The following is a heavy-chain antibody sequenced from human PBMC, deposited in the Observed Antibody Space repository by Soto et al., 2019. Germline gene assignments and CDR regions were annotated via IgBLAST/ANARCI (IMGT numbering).Heavy chain of an antibody. V-gene: IGHV3-21*01. J-gene: IGHJ3*02. CDR3: ESVGGGCQLLHAFES. D-gene: IGHD2-2*01. Sequence: EVQVVESGGGLVKPGGSLRLSCAASGFTFSSYSMNWVRQAPGKGLEWVSSISSSSSYIYYADSVKGRFTISRDNAKNSLYLQMNSLRAEDTAVYYCESVGGGCQLLHAFESWGQGTMVTVSS. CDR2: ISSSSSYI. CDR1: GFTFSSYS.